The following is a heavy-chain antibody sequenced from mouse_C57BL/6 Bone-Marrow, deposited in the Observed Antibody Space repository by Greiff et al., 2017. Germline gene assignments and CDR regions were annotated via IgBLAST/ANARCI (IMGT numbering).Heavy chain of an antibody. CDR3: ARDYYGSSSYYFYY. D-gene: IGHD1-1*01. CDR1: GYTFTSYR. V-gene: IGHV1-64*01. CDR2: IHPNSGST. J-gene: IGHJ2*01. Sequence: QVQLQQPGAELVKPGASVKLSCQASGYTFTSYRMHWVKQRPGQGLEWIGMIHPNSGSTNYNEKFKSEATLTVAKSYSAAYMQLSSLTSEDSAVYYCARDYYGSSSYYFYYWGKGTTLTVSS.